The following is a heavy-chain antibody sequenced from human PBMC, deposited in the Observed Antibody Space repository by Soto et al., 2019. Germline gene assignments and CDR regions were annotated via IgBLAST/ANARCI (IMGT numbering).Heavy chain of an antibody. J-gene: IGHJ3*02. D-gene: IGHD2-15*01. Sequence: GGSLRLSCAASGFTFSSYSMNWVRQAPGKGLEWVSSISSSSSYIYYADSVKGRFTISRDNAKNSLYLQMNSLRAEDTAVYYCSRVGLFFSVGSWCSAAFKIWGKGTMVPSSS. V-gene: IGHV3-21*01. CDR2: ISSSSSYI. CDR3: SRVGLFFSVGSWCSAAFKI. CDR1: GFTFSSYS.